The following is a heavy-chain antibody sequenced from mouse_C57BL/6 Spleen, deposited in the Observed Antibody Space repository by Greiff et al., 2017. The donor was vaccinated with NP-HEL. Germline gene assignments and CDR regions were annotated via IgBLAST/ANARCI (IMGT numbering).Heavy chain of an antibody. V-gene: IGHV1-61*01. J-gene: IGHJ4*01. CDR2: IYPSDSET. Sequence: QVPLQQPGAELVKPGASVKLSCKASGYTFTRYWMHWVKQRPGQGLEWIGNIYPSDSETHYNQKFKDKATLTVDKSSSTAYMQLSSLTSEDSAVYYCARLGQDYAMDYWGQGTSVTVSS. CDR1: GYTFTRYW. CDR3: ARLGQDYAMDY. D-gene: IGHD3-3*01.